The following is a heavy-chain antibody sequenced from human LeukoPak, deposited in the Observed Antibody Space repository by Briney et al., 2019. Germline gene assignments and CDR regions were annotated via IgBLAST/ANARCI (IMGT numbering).Heavy chain of an antibody. V-gene: IGHV3-11*01. D-gene: IGHD6-19*01. J-gene: IGHJ4*02. Sequence: GGSLRLSCAASGFTFSNYYMSWIRQAPGKGLEWVSYISSSGSTIYYADSVKGRFTISRDNAKNSLYLQMNSRRAEDTAVYYCARDTAVAGKDYWGQGTLVTVSS. CDR1: GFTFSNYY. CDR2: ISSSGSTI. CDR3: ARDTAVAGKDY.